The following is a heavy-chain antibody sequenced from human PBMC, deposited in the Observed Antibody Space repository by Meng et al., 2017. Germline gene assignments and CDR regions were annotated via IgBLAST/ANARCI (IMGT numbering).Heavy chain of an antibody. CDR1: GFILSAHW. CDR3: TRLMAPTSWGAFDI. D-gene: IGHD5-24*01. Sequence: EVQLVEPGGGLVQPGGPPGLSCAASGFILSAHWMHWVRQAPGKGPVWVARIDSDGITTAYADSVKGRFTISRDSAKNTLYLQMDSLRAEDTAVYYCTRLMAPTSWGAFDIWGQGTMVTVSS. CDR2: IDSDGITT. J-gene: IGHJ3*02. V-gene: IGHV3-74*01.